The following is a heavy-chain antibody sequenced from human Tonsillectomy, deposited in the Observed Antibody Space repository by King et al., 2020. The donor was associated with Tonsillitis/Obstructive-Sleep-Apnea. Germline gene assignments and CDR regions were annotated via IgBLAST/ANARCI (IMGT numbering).Heavy chain of an antibody. J-gene: IGHJ6*03. CDR1: GGTFSSYA. D-gene: IGHD4-17*01. CDR2: IIPLFGTA. CDR3: ARDRGSTVTTPSWNYYMDV. Sequence: QLVQSGAEVKKPGSSVKVSCKASGGTFSSYAISWVRQAPGQGLECMGGIIPLFGTANYAQKFQGRVTITADESTSTVYMELSSLRSEDTAVYYCARDRGSTVTTPSWNYYMDVWGKGTTVTVSS. V-gene: IGHV1-69*12.